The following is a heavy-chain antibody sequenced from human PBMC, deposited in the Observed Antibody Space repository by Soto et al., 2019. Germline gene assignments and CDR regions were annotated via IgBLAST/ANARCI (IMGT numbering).Heavy chain of an antibody. V-gene: IGHV1-69*13. D-gene: IGHD6-19*01. CDR2: IIPIFGTA. CDR1: GGTFSSYS. CDR3: ARIYSSGWSSDY. J-gene: IGHJ4*02. Sequence: SVKVSCKASGGTFSSYSISWVRQAPGQGLEWMGGIIPIFGTANYAQKFQGRVTITADESTSTAYMELSSLRSEDAAVYYCARIYSSGWSSDYWGQGTLVNVSS.